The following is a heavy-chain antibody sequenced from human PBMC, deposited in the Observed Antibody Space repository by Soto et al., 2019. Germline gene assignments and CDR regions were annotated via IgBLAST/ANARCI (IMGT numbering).Heavy chain of an antibody. J-gene: IGHJ5*02. CDR2: INPNSGAT. CDR3: ANLPPHLYWFDP. CDR1: GYTFTGYF. Sequence: ASVKVSCQACGYTFTGYFIHWLRHAAGQGLEWMGRINPNSGATNYARKFQDRVTMTRDTSINTAYMELSSLRSDDTAIYYCANLPPHLYWFDPWGQGTLVTLSS. V-gene: IGHV1-2*06.